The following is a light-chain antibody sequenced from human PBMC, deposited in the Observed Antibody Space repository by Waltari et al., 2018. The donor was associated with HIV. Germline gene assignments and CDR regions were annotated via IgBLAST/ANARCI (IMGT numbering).Light chain of an antibody. CDR3: QTWGTGTWV. Sequence: QLALTQSPSAPASLGASVKLTRTLTSGHNTYALSWHQQQPEKGPRYLMNLNSDGSHNKGDGVPDRFSGSSSGAERYLTISSLQSEDEADYYCQTWGTGTWVFGGGTKLTVL. V-gene: IGLV4-69*01. CDR1: SGHNTYA. J-gene: IGLJ3*02. CDR2: LNSDGSH.